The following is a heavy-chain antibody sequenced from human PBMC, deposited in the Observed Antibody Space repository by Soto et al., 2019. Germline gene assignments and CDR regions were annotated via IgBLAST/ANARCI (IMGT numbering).Heavy chain of an antibody. CDR3: AREWEAGTADY. D-gene: IGHD1-26*01. Sequence: SGGSLELSCAPSGFTFSNYWLYCFRQAPGKGLVWVSRINSDGTSAYYADSVKGRFTISRDNAKNTLYLQMNSLRVEDTAVYYCAREWEAGTADYWGQGTLVTVSS. CDR1: GFTFSNYW. V-gene: IGHV3-74*01. J-gene: IGHJ4*02. CDR2: INSDGTSA.